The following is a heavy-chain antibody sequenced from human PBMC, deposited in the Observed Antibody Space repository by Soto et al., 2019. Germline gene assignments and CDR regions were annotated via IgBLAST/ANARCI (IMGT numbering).Heavy chain of an antibody. CDR2: IYYSGST. D-gene: IGHD4-17*01. J-gene: IGHJ4*02. V-gene: IGHV4-30-4*01. CDR3: ARDPVDGDYFDY. Sequence: QVQLQESGPGLVKPSQTLSLTCTVSGGSISSGDYYWSWIRQPPGKGLEWIGYIYYSGSTYYNPSLKSRVTISLDTSKNQFSLKLSSVTAADTAVFYCARDPVDGDYFDYWGQGTLVTVSS. CDR1: GGSISSGDYY.